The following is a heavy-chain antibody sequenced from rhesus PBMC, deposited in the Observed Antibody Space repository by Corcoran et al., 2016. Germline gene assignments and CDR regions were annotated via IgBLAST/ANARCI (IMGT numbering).Heavy chain of an antibody. CDR3: ARFKSYYEDDYGYYSKYYFDY. Sequence: QVQLQESGPGLVKPSETLSLTCAVSGGSISSNYWSWIRQPPGKGLEWIGYLYGSSGSTYYNPSLKRRVTISKDTCKNQCSLKLSSVTAADTAVYYCARFKSYYEDDYGYYSKYYFDYWGQGVLVTVSS. CDR1: GGSISSNY. J-gene: IGHJ4*01. CDR2: LYGSSGST. V-gene: IGHV4S7*01. D-gene: IGHD3-9*01.